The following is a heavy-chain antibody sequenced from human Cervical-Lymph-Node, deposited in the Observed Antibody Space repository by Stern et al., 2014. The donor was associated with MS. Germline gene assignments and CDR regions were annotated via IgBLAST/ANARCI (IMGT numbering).Heavy chain of an antibody. CDR2: FDPEHGET. J-gene: IGHJ6*02. CDR3: ATHRGRVTYYYGMDV. CDR1: GYTLSEKS. Sequence: VQMEESGAEVKKPGASVKVSCKVSGYTLSEKSMHWVRQAPGKGLEWMGGFDPEHGETRYAQKFQGRVTMAEDRSTDTAYMELSSLRSEDTAVYYCATHRGRVTYYYGMDVWGQGTTVTVSS. D-gene: IGHD2-21*02. V-gene: IGHV1-24*01.